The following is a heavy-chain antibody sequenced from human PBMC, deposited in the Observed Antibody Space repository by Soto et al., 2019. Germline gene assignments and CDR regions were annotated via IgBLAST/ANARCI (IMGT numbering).Heavy chain of an antibody. CDR3: ARVPYDILPNYYYYGMDV. CDR2: INPSGGST. Sequence: ASVNVSCTASGYTFTSYYMHWVRQAPGQGLEWMGIINPSGGSTSYAQKFQGRVTMTRDTSTSTVYMELSSLRSEDTAVYYCARVPYDILPNYYYYGMDVWGQGTTVTVSS. D-gene: IGHD3-9*01. V-gene: IGHV1-46*01. CDR1: GYTFTSYY. J-gene: IGHJ6*02.